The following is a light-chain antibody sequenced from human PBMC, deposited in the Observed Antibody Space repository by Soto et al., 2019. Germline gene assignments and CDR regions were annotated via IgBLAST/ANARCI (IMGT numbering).Light chain of an antibody. V-gene: IGKV3-20*01. CDR2: GAS. CDR3: QQYGSSPRT. CDR1: QTVSSSY. J-gene: IGKJ1*01. Sequence: EIVLTQSPGTLSLSPGERATLSCRASQTVSSSYLAWYQQKPGQAPRLLIYGASNRATGIPDRFGGSGSGADFTLTISRLEPEDFAVYYCQQYGSSPRTFGPGTKVEI.